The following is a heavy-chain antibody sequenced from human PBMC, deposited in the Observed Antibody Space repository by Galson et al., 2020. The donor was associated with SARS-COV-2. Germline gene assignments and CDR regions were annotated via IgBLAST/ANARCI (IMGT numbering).Heavy chain of an antibody. CDR1: GGSINYYY. Sequence: SETLSLTCTVSGGSINYYYWSWIRQPAGKGLEWIGRIYSSGNTNYNPSLKSRVTMSIDTSENQFSLRLRSVTASDTAVYYCARDEGYSYGVFDDWGQGTLVSVSS. J-gene: IGHJ4*02. V-gene: IGHV4-4*07. D-gene: IGHD5-18*01. CDR3: ARDEGYSYGVFDD. CDR2: IYSSGNT.